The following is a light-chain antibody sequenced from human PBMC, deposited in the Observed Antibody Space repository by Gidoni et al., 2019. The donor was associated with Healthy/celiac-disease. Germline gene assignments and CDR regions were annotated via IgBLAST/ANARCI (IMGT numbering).Light chain of an antibody. CDR1: SSDVGGYNY. Sequence: QSALTQPASVSGSPVQSITISCTGTSSDVGGYNYVSWYQQHPGKAPKLMIYEVSNRPSGVSNRFSGSKSGNTASLTISGLQAEDEADYYCSSYTSSSTLYVFGTGTKVTVL. CDR2: EVS. CDR3: SSYTSSSTLYV. J-gene: IGLJ1*01. V-gene: IGLV2-14*01.